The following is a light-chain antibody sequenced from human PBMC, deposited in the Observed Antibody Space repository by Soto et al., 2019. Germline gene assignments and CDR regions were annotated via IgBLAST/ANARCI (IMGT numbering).Light chain of an antibody. J-gene: IGLJ3*02. V-gene: IGLV2-14*01. CDR3: SSYTSGSTWV. CDR1: SSDVGGYNY. CDR2: DVS. Sequence: QSALTQPASVSGSPGQSITISCTGTSSDVGGYNYVSWYQQHPGKAPKFMIYDVSNRPSGVSNRFSGSKSGNTASLTISGFQAEDEADYYCSSYTSGSTWVFGGGTKLTVL.